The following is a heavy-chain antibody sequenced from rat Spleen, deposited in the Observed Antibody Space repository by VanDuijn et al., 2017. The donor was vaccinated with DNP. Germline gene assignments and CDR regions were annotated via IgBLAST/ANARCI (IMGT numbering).Heavy chain of an antibody. V-gene: IGHV5-19*01. CDR2: ISPSGGST. J-gene: IGHJ2*01. D-gene: IGHD1-11*01. CDR3: ARHGRRVFDY. Sequence: EVQLVESGGGLVQPGRSLKLSCAASEFTFSNYGMHWIRQAPTKGLEWVASISPSGGSTYYRDSVKGRFTISRDNAKNTLYLQMNSLRSEDMATYFCARHGRRVFDYWGQGVMVTVSS. CDR1: EFTFSNYG.